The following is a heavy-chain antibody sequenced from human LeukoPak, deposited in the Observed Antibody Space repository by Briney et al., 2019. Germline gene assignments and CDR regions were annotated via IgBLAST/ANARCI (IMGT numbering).Heavy chain of an antibody. CDR3: ARDLSGSGSFTDY. D-gene: IGHD3-10*01. V-gene: IGHV3-11*01. Sequence: GGSLRLPCAASGFTFSDYYMSWIRQAPGKGLEWVSYISSSGSTIYYPDSVKGRFTISRDNAKNSLYLQMNSLRAEDTAVYYCARDLSGSGSFTDYWGQGTLVTVSS. CDR2: ISSSGSTI. J-gene: IGHJ4*02. CDR1: GFTFSDYY.